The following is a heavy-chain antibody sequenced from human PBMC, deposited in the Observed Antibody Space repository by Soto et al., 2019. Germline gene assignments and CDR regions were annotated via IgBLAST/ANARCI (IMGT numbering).Heavy chain of an antibody. D-gene: IGHD6-19*01. CDR2: ISSSSSYT. CDR3: ARLSSSGWYYFDY. V-gene: IGHV3-11*03. CDR1: GFTFSDYY. Sequence: PGGSLRLSCAASGFTFSDYYMSWIRQAPGKGLEWVSYISSSSSYTNYADSVKGRFTISRDNAKNSLYLQMNSLRAEDTAVYYCARLSSSGWYYFDYWGQGTLVTVSS. J-gene: IGHJ4*02.